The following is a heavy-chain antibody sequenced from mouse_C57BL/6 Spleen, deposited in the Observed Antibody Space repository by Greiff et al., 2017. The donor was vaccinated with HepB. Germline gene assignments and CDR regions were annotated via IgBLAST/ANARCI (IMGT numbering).Heavy chain of an antibody. CDR1: GYAFSSSW. CDR3: VCTGVSYYAMDY. CDR2: IYPGDGDT. Sequence: QVQLQQSGPELVKPGASVKISCKASGYAFSSSWMNWVKQRPGKGLEWIGRIYPGDGDTNYNGKFKGKATLTADKSSSTAYMQLSSLTSEDSAVYFCVCTGVSYYAMDYGGQRTSVTVSS. D-gene: IGHD6-2*01. J-gene: IGHJ4*01. V-gene: IGHV1-82*01.